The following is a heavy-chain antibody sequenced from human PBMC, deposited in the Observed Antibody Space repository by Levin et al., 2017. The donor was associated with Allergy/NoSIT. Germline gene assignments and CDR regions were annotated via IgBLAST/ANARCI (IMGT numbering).Heavy chain of an antibody. V-gene: IGHV1-2*02. CDR3: ARDQWAGPNFRDALDI. D-gene: IGHD1-26*01. CDR2: INPNSGGT. Sequence: ASVKVSCKASGYTFTGYYMNWVRQAPGQGLEWMGWINPNSGGTNYAQNFQGRVTMTRDTSISTAYMELSRLRSDDTAVYYCARDQWAGPNFRDALDIWGQGTMVTVSS. J-gene: IGHJ3*02. CDR1: GYTFTGYY.